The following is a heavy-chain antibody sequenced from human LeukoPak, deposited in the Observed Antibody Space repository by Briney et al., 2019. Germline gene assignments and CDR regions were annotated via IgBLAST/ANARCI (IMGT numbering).Heavy chain of an antibody. CDR2: ISYDGSNK. J-gene: IGHJ4*02. CDR1: GFTFSSYS. CDR3: ARDLACSGGSCYSGFDY. V-gene: IGHV3-30*03. Sequence: GGSLRLSCAASGFTFSSYSMSWVRQAPGKGLEWVAVISYDGSNKYYADSVKGRFTISRDNSKNTLYLQMNSLRAEDTAVYYCARDLACSGGSCYSGFDYWGQGTLVTVSS. D-gene: IGHD2-15*01.